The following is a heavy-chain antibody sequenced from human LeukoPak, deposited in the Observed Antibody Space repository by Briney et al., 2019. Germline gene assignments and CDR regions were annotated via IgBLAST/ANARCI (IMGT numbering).Heavy chain of an antibody. CDR3: ARESRGDSVYDSREFDY. V-gene: IGHV4-59*01. J-gene: IGHJ4*02. Sequence: SETLSLTCTVSGGSISSYYWSWIRQPPGKGLEWIGYIYYSGSTNYNPSLKSRVTISVDTSKNQFSLKLSSVTAADTAVYYCARESRGDSVYDSREFDYWGQGTLVTVSS. CDR2: IYYSGST. CDR1: GGSISSYY. D-gene: IGHD3-22*01.